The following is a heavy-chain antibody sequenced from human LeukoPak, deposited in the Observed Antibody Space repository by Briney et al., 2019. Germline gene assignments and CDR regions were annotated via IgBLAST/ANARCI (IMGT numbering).Heavy chain of an antibody. CDR2: ISSSGSTI. V-gene: IGHV3-11*04. CDR1: GFTFSDYY. J-gene: IGHJ4*02. CDR3: ARDPRRRDIVVVPAPQI. D-gene: IGHD2-2*01. Sequence: GGSLRLSCAASGFTFSDYYMSWIRQAPGKELEWVSYISSSGSTIYYADSVKGRFTISRDNAKNSLYLQMNSLRAEDTAVYYCARDPRRRDIVVVPAPQIGGQGTLVTVSS.